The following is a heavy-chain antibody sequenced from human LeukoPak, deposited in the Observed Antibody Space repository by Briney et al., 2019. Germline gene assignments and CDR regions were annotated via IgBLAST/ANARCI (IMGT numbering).Heavy chain of an antibody. Sequence: GASVKVSCKASGYTFTNYGISWVRQAPGQGLEWMGWISAYNRNTNYAQKLQGRVTMTRDTSTSTDYMELRSLRSDDTAVDYCARDGHRRYYYDRSCREDAFDIWGQGTMVTVSS. CDR3: ARDGHRRYYYDRSCREDAFDI. CDR2: ISAYNRNT. D-gene: IGHD3-22*01. CDR1: GYTFTNYG. V-gene: IGHV1-18*01. J-gene: IGHJ3*02.